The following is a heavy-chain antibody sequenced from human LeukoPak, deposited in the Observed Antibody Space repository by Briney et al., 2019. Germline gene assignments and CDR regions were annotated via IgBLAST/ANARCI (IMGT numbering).Heavy chain of an antibody. Sequence: GGSLRLSCAASGFTFSSYSMNSVRQAPGKGLEWVSSISSSSSYIYYADSVKGRFTISRDNAKNSLYLQMNSLRAEDTAVYYCARDSLNKDDYWGQGTLVTVSS. D-gene: IGHD1/OR15-1a*01. CDR2: ISSSSSYI. CDR1: GFTFSSYS. V-gene: IGHV3-21*01. J-gene: IGHJ4*02. CDR3: ARDSLNKDDY.